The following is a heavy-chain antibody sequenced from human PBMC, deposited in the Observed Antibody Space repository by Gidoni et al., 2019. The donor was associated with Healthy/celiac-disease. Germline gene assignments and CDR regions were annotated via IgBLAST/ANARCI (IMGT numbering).Heavy chain of an antibody. V-gene: IGHV1-69*01. Sequence: QVQLVQSGAEVKKPGSSVKVSCMAAGGTFSSYAISWVRQAPGQGLEWMGGIIPIFGTANYAQKFQGRVTITADESTSTAYMELSSLRSEDTAVYYCARVPRGYSYGYHYYYGMDVWGQGTTVTVSS. J-gene: IGHJ6*02. CDR2: IIPIFGTA. D-gene: IGHD5-18*01. CDR1: GGTFSSYA. CDR3: ARVPRGYSYGYHYYYGMDV.